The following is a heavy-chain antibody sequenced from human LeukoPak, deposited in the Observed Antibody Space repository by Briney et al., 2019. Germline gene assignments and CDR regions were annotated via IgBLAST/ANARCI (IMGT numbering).Heavy chain of an antibody. J-gene: IGHJ6*02. CDR2: IYYYSGKK. D-gene: IGHD2-2*01. CDR1: GGSLSTIDYY. CDR3: ARGYRVASWGYYYGMDV. Sequence: SETLSLTCTVSGGSLSTIDYYWGWIRQPPGKGMEWIGTIYYYSGKKYYSPSLRSRVTISTDTSKNQISLNLSSVTAADTAVYYCARGYRVASWGYYYGMDVWGQGTTVTVSS. V-gene: IGHV4-39*01.